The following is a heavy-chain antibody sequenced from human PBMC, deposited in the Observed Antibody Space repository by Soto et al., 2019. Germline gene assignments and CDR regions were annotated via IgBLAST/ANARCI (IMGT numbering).Heavy chain of an antibody. Sequence: SETLSLTCTVSGGSISSYYWSWIRQPPGKGLEWIGYIYYSGSTNYNPSLKSRVTISVDTSKNQFSLKLSSVTAADTAVYYCARGRTGTTTYYYCGMDVWGQGTTVTVSS. V-gene: IGHV4-59*01. J-gene: IGHJ6*02. CDR3: ARGRTGTTTYYYCGMDV. CDR2: IYYSGST. CDR1: GGSISSYY. D-gene: IGHD1-1*01.